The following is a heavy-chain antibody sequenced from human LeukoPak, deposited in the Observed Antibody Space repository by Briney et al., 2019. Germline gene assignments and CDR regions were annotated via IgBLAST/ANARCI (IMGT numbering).Heavy chain of an antibody. J-gene: IGHJ4*02. Sequence: SETLSLTCAVYGGSLSGYYWTWIRQPPGKGLEWIGEINHSGSTNYNPSLKSRVTISVDTSKNQFSLKLSSVTAADTAVYYCARVYGSGSCPYGIDYWGQGTLVTVSS. CDR2: INHSGST. CDR3: ARVYGSGSCPYGIDY. V-gene: IGHV4-34*01. CDR1: GGSLSGYY. D-gene: IGHD3-10*01.